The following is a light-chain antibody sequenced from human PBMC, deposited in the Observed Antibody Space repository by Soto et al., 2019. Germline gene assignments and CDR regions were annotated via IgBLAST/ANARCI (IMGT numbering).Light chain of an antibody. Sequence: EIEMTQSPATLSVSPGERATLSCRASQSVNSNLAWYQQKPGQAPRLLIYGASTRATGIPARFSGSGSGTEFTLTISSLQSEDFAVYYCQQYNNCPRTFGGGTKVEIK. CDR1: QSVNSN. V-gene: IGKV3-15*01. CDR2: GAS. CDR3: QQYNNCPRT. J-gene: IGKJ4*02.